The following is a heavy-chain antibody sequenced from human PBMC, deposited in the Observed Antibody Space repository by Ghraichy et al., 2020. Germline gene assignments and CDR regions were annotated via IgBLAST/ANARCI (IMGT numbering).Heavy chain of an antibody. CDR1: GFTFDDYA. Sequence: GGSLRLSCAASGFTFDDYAMHWVRQAPGKGLEWVSGISWNSGSIGYADSVKGRFTISRDNAKNSLYLQMNSLRAEDTALYYCAKDMVRGVISVYGMDVWGQGTTVTVSS. D-gene: IGHD3-10*01. V-gene: IGHV3-9*01. J-gene: IGHJ6*02. CDR2: ISWNSGSI. CDR3: AKDMVRGVISVYGMDV.